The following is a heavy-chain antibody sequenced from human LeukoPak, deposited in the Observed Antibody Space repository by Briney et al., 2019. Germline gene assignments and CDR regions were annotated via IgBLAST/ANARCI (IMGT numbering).Heavy chain of an antibody. D-gene: IGHD7-27*01. Sequence: PSDTLSLTCGASDGSLDIYYWMFVRQPPGKGLQWIGEITYRGSPYYHPSLKSRVTISVDTSKNQFSLKLSSVAAADTAVYFCARGFRGDNFDYWGQGTLVTVSS. V-gene: IGHV4-34*01. CDR2: ITYRGSP. CDR1: DGSLDIYY. CDR3: ARGFRGDNFDY. J-gene: IGHJ4*02.